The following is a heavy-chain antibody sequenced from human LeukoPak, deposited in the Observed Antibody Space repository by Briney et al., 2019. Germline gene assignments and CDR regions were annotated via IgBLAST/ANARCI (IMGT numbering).Heavy chain of an antibody. CDR1: GGSISSYY. V-gene: IGHV4-59*12. J-gene: IGHJ6*03. CDR2: IYYSGST. D-gene: IGHD3-3*01. Sequence: SETLSLTCTVSGGSISSYYWSWIRQPPGKGLEWIGYIYYSGSTNYNPSLKSRVTISVDTSKNQFSLKLSSVTAADTAVYYCAREGAYYDFWSGQSTPHYYYYMDVWGKGTTVTVSS. CDR3: AREGAYYDFWSGQSTPHYYYYMDV.